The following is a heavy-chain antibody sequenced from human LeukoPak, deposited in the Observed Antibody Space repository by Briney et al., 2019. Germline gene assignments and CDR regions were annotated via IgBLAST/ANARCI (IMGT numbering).Heavy chain of an antibody. V-gene: IGHV3-30*02. D-gene: IGHD1-26*01. CDR2: IKFHGHET. Sequence: GGSLTLSCVASGFNFNNYDLHWVRQAPGKGLEWVAFIKFHGHETFYADSVEGRFTFSRDNSRNTLYLQMNSLRSEDTAVYYCAREERAFDIWGQGTMVTVSS. J-gene: IGHJ3*02. CDR1: GFNFNNYD. CDR3: AREERAFDI.